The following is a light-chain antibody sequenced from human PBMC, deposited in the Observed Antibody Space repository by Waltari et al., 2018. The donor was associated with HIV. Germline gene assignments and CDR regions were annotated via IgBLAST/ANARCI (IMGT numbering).Light chain of an antibody. CDR1: SSDVGRYDY. V-gene: IGLV2-11*01. CDR3: CSYAASYIYV. Sequence: QSALTQPRSVSGSPGQSVTISCAGSSSDVGRYDYVSWYQQLPGNAPKVIMYVVTRRTSGVPDRFAGSKSGNTAFLTISGLQAEDEADYYCCSYAASYIYVFGVGTKVTVL. CDR2: VVT. J-gene: IGLJ1*01.